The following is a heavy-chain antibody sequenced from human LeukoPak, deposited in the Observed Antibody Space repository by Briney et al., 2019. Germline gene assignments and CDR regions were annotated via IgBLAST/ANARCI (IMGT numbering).Heavy chain of an antibody. V-gene: IGHV3-64*01. CDR3: ARDFYYDSSGPYFYYGMDV. Sequence: GGSLRLSCAASGFTFSSYALHWVRRAPGKGLEYVSGISSNGGSTYYANSVQGRFTISRDNSKNTLYLQMGSLGAEDMAVYYRARDFYYDSSGPYFYYGMDVWGQGTTVTVSS. CDR2: ISSNGGST. CDR1: GFTFSSYA. J-gene: IGHJ6*02. D-gene: IGHD3-22*01.